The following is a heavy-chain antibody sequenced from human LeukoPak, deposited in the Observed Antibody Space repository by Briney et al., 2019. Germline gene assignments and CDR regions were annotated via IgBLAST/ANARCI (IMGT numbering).Heavy chain of an antibody. CDR2: ISSSSSTI. CDR1: GFTFSSYS. J-gene: IGHJ4*02. V-gene: IGHV3-48*01. D-gene: IGHD5-12*01. CDR3: ARDRGRSVATSYFDY. Sequence: PGGSLRLSYAASGFTFSSYSMNWVRLAPGKGLEWISYISSSSSTIYYADSVKGRFTISRDNAKNSLYLQMNSLRAEDTAVYYCARDRGRSVATSYFDYWGQGTLVTVSS.